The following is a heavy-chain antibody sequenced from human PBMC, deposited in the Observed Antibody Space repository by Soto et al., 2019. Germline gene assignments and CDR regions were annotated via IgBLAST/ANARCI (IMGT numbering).Heavy chain of an antibody. CDR1: GYTFTGYY. D-gene: IGHD6-13*01. J-gene: IGHJ3*02. CDR2: INPNSGGT. Sequence: ASVKVSCKASGYTFTGYYMHWVRQAPGQGLEWMGWINPNSGGTNYAQKFQGWVTMTRDTSISTAYMELSRLRSDDTAVYYCAITSGYSSSWGLNTFDIWGQGTMVTGSS. CDR3: AITSGYSSSWGLNTFDI. V-gene: IGHV1-2*04.